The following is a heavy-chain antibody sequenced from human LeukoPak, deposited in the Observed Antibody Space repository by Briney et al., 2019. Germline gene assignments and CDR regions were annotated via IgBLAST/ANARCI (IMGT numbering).Heavy chain of an antibody. Sequence: ASVKVSCKASGYIFTSYAISWVRQAPGQGLEWMGGIIPIFGTANYAQKFQGRVTITADESTSTAYMELSSLRSEDTAVYYCARGGGDWNDGKVDWFDPWGQGTLVTVSS. CDR3: ARGGGDWNDGKVDWFDP. D-gene: IGHD1-1*01. CDR1: GYIFTSYA. CDR2: IIPIFGTA. J-gene: IGHJ5*02. V-gene: IGHV1-69*13.